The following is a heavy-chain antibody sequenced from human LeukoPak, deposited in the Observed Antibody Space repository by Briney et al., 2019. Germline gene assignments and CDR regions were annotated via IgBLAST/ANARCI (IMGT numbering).Heavy chain of an antibody. CDR3: ARGGGYYGIDY. Sequence: GGSLRLSCAASGFIVNTNYMNWVRQAPGKGLGWVSVVYADGATYYADSVKGRFTVSRDNSKNTLYLQMNGLRAEDTAVYFCARGGGYYGIDYWGQGTLVTVSS. J-gene: IGHJ4*02. V-gene: IGHV3-53*01. CDR2: VYADGAT. D-gene: IGHD4-17*01. CDR1: GFIVNTNY.